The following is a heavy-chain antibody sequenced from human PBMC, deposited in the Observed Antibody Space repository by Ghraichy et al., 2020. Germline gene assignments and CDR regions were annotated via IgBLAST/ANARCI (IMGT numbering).Heavy chain of an antibody. J-gene: IGHJ3*02. CDR2: FDPEDGET. D-gene: IGHD4-23*01. V-gene: IGHV1-24*01. Sequence: ASVNVSCKVSGYTLTELSMHWVRQAPGKGLEWMGGFDPEDGETIYAQKFQGRVTMTEDTSTDTAYMELSSLRSEDTAVYYCATPDYGGKSSFDIWGQGTMVTVSS. CDR3: ATPDYGGKSSFDI. CDR1: GYTLTELS.